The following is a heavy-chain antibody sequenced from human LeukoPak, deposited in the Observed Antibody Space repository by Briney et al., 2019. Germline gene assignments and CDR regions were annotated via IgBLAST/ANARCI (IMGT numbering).Heavy chain of an antibody. V-gene: IGHV3-11*06. Sequence: GGSLRLSCAASGFTFSDYYMSWIRQAPGKGLEWISYISGSTTFTHYADSVKGRFTISRDNAKNSLYLQMNSLRAEDRAVYYCARLNEGGSYPDYWGQGTLVTVSS. D-gene: IGHD2-15*01. J-gene: IGHJ4*02. CDR1: GFTFSDYY. CDR3: ARLNEGGSYPDY. CDR2: ISGSTTFT.